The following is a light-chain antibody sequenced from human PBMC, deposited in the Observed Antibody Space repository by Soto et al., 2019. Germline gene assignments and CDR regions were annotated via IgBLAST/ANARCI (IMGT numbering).Light chain of an antibody. V-gene: IGKV1-33*01. J-gene: IGKJ4*01. CDR2: DVS. CDR3: QQYDNLPRT. CDR1: HDSNTY. Sequence: DIQMTQSPSSLSASVGDRATSPCHASHDSNTYLNWYQQKPGKAPRLLIYDVSNWETGVPSRFSGSGSGTGFTFTISSLQAEDIATYYCQQYDNLPRTFGGGTKVDIK.